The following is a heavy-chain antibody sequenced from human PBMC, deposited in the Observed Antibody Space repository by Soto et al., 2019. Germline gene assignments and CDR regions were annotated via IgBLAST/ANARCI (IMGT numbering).Heavy chain of an antibody. CDR1: GGSVSSGSYY. CDR3: ARDLSWDI. Sequence: SETLSLTCTVSGGSVSSGSYYWSWIRQPPGKGLEWIGYIYYSGSTNYKPSLKSRVTISVDTSKNQFSLKLSSVTAADTAVYYCARDLSWDIWGQGTMVT. CDR2: IYYSGST. J-gene: IGHJ3*02. V-gene: IGHV4-61*01.